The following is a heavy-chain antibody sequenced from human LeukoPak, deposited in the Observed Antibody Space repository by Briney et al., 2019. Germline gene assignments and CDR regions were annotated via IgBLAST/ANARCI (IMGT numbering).Heavy chain of an antibody. J-gene: IGHJ6*02. CDR2: IWYDGSNK. Sequence: TGGSLRLSCAASGFTFSSYGMHWVRQAPGKGLEWVAVIWYDGSNKYYADSVKGRFTISRDNSKNTLYLQMNSLRAEDTAVYYCARVRQEGGSYSGGGMDVWGQGTTVTVSS. V-gene: IGHV3-33*01. CDR1: GFTFSSYG. CDR3: ARVRQEGGSYSGGGMDV. D-gene: IGHD1-26*01.